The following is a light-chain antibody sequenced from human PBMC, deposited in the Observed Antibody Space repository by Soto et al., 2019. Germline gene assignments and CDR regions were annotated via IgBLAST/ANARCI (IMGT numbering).Light chain of an antibody. Sequence: QSALTQPAFVSGSPGQSITISCTGTSSDVGGYSFVSWYQQHPGKVPKLMIYDVTNRPSGVSNRFSGSKSGNTASLTISGLQAEDEADYYCSSYTSSNTVVFGTGTKVTVL. CDR2: DVT. CDR3: SSYTSSNTVV. CDR1: SSDVGGYSF. J-gene: IGLJ1*01. V-gene: IGLV2-14*01.